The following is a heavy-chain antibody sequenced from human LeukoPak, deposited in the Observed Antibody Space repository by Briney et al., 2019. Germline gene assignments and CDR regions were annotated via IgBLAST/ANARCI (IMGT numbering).Heavy chain of an antibody. CDR2: IHYSGST. V-gene: IGHV4-59*01. D-gene: IGHD3-10*01. CDR3: ARTTLVRGTYYMDV. CDR1: GGSFTPYY. J-gene: IGHJ6*03. Sequence: PSETLSLTCTVSGGSFTPYYWSWIRQPPGKGLEWIGCIHYSGSTNYNPSLKSRVTISVDTSRNQFSLKLSSVTAADTAVYYCARTTLVRGTYYMDVWGKGTTVTISS.